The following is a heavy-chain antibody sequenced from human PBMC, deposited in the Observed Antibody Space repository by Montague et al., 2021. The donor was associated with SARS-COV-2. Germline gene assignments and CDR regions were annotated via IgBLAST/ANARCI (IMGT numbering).Heavy chain of an antibody. CDR3: ARHLKVSCYIAAAGAHDY. J-gene: IGHJ4*02. V-gene: IGHV4-39*01. Sequence: SETLSLTCTVSGGSISSSSYYWGWIRQPPGKGLEWIGSIYYSGSTYYNPSLKSRVTISVDTSKNQFSLKLSSVTAADTAVYYCARHLKVSCYIAAAGAHDYWGRGTLVTVSS. CDR1: GGSISSSSYY. D-gene: IGHD6-13*01. CDR2: IYYSGST.